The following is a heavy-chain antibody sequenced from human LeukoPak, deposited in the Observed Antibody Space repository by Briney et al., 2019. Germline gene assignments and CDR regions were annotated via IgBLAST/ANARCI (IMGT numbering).Heavy chain of an antibody. Sequence: SETLSLTCTVSGGSISSYYWSWIRQPPGKGLEWIGYIYYSRSTNYNPSLKSRVTISVDTSKNQFSLKLSSVTAADTAVYYCASGRLTVLSFFDYWGQGTLVTVSS. D-gene: IGHD1-1*01. CDR1: GGSISSYY. V-gene: IGHV4-59*01. CDR2: IYYSRST. CDR3: ASGRLTVLSFFDY. J-gene: IGHJ4*02.